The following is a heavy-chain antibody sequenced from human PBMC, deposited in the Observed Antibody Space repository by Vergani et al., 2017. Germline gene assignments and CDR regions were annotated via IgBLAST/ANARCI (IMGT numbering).Heavy chain of an antibody. J-gene: IGHJ4*02. V-gene: IGHV3-9*01. CDR1: GFTFSSYA. CDR2: ISWNSGSI. Sequence: EVQLLESGGGLVQPGGSLRLSCAASGFTFSSYAMSWVRQAPGKGLEWVSGISWNSGSIGYADSVKGRFTISRDNAKNSLYLQMNSLRAEDTALYYCAKGGSGIAAIRGFDYWGQGTLVTVSS. CDR3: AKGGSGIAAIRGFDY. D-gene: IGHD6-13*01.